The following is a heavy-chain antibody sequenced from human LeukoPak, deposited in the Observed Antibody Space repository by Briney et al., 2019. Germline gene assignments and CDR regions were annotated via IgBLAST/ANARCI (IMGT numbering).Heavy chain of an antibody. CDR3: ARKRSNSWQGHFHY. CDR1: GGSIRNGDYY. D-gene: IGHD6-13*01. CDR2: IYYSGSA. J-gene: IGHJ4*02. V-gene: IGHV4-30-4*01. Sequence: SETLSLTCTVSGGSIRNGDYYWSWIRQPPGKGLEWIGYIYYSGSAYYNPSLQSRVAISVDTSKNQFSLNLTSVTAADTAVYYCARKRSNSWQGHFHYWGQGTLVTVSS.